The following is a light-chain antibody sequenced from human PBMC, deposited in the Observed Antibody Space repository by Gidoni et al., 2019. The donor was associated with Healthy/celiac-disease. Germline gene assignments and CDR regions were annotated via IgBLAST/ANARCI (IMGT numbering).Light chain of an antibody. Sequence: QSALTHPASVSGSPGQSITISCTGTSSDVGGYNYVSWYQQHTGKAPKLMIYDVSNRPSGVSNRFSGSKSGNTASLTISGLQAEDEADYYCSSYTSSSSWVFGGGTKLTVL. CDR1: SSDVGGYNY. CDR2: DVS. J-gene: IGLJ3*02. V-gene: IGLV2-14*01. CDR3: SSYTSSSSWV.